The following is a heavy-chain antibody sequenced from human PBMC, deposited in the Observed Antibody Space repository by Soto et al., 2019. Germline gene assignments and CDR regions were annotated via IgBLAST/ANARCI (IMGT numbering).Heavy chain of an antibody. J-gene: IGHJ6*03. CDR2: IYSGGST. CDR3: ARVVVAAYYYYYMDV. V-gene: IGHV3-66*01. Sequence: GGSLRLSCAASGFTVSSNYMSWVRQAPGKGLEWVSVIYSGGSTYYADSVKGRFTISRDNSKNTLYLQMNSLRAEDTAVYYCARVVVAAYYYYYMDVWGKGTTVTVSS. CDR1: GFTVSSNY. D-gene: IGHD2-15*01.